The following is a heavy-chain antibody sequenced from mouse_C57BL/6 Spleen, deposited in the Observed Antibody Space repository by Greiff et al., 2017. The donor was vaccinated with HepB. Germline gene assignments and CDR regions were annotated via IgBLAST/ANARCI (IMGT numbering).Heavy chain of an antibody. V-gene: IGHV5-4*01. CDR2: ISDGGSYT. CDR3: ARDEGSSYGFDY. J-gene: IGHJ2*01. D-gene: IGHD1-1*01. Sequence: DVHLVESGGGLVKPGGSLKLSCAASGFTFSSYAMSWVRQTPEKRLEWVATISDGGSYTYYPDNVKGRFTISRDNAKNNLYLQMSHLKSEDTAMYYCARDEGSSYGFDYWGQGTTLTVSS. CDR1: GFTFSSYA.